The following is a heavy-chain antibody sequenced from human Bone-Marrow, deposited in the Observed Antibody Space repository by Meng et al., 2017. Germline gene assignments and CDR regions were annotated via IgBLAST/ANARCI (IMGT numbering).Heavy chain of an antibody. J-gene: IGHJ4*02. D-gene: IGHD3-16*01. CDR1: GDSVSSNSAA. CDR3: ARQEGALDY. V-gene: IGHV6-1*01. CDR2: TYYRSKWYN. Sequence: QIQLQPAGPGLVKPSHTLSPTCAISGDSVSSNSAAWNWLRQSPSRGLEWLGRTYYRSKWYNDYAVSVKSRITINPDTSKNQFSLQLNSVTPEDTAVYYCARQEGALDYWGQGTLVTVSS.